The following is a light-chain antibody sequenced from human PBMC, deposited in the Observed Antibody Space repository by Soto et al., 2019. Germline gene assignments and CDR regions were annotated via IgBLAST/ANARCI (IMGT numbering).Light chain of an antibody. CDR3: QQFNNWPWT. J-gene: IGKJ1*01. CDR1: QSISTN. Sequence: EIVMTQSPVTLTVSPGERATLYCRASQSISTNLAWHQQKPGQAPRLLIYGASTRATGILARFSGSGSGTEFTLTISSLQSEDLAVYYCQQFNNWPWTFGQGTKVEI. V-gene: IGKV3-15*01. CDR2: GAS.